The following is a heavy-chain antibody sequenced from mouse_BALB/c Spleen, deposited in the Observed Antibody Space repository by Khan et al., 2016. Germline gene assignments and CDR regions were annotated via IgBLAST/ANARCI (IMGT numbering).Heavy chain of an antibody. J-gene: IGHJ4*01. Sequence: QIQLVQSGPELKKPGETVKISCKASGYTFTNYGMNWVKQAPGKGLKWMDWINTYTGEPTYADDFKGRFAFSLETSASTAYLQINNLKNEDMATYFCARRRGYLSAMDYWGQGTSVTVSS. CDR3: ARRRGYLSAMDY. V-gene: IGHV9-1*02. CDR1: GYTFTNYG. D-gene: IGHD2-3*01. CDR2: INTYTGEP.